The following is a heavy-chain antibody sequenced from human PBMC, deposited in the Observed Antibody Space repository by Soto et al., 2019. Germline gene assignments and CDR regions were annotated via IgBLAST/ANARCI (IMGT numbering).Heavy chain of an antibody. CDR2: ISWNSGSI. D-gene: IGHD6-13*01. V-gene: IGHV3-9*01. CDR1: GFTFDDYA. J-gene: IGHJ4*02. Sequence: EVQLVESGGGLVQPGRSLRLSCAASGFTFDDYAMHWVRQAPGKGLEWVSGISWNSGSIGYADSVKGRFTISRDNAKNSLYLQMNSLRAEDTALYYCAKDISGAAVGNFDYWGQGTLVTVSS. CDR3: AKDISGAAVGNFDY.